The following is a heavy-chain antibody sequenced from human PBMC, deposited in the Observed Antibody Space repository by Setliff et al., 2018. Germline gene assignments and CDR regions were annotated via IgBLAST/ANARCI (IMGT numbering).Heavy chain of an antibody. D-gene: IGHD3-22*01. CDR2: IYNSGRT. V-gene: IGHV4-39*01. CDR3: ARRGYYYDSSGYYVGTYYYYYYMDV. J-gene: IGHJ6*03. Sequence: SETLSLTCNVSADSISSSYDYWAWIRQPPGKGLEWIGSIYNSGRTYYNPSLKRRVSISVDTSKNQFSLTLSSVTAADTAVYYCARRGYYYDSSGYYVGTYYYYYYMDVWGKGTTVTVSS. CDR1: ADSISSSYDY.